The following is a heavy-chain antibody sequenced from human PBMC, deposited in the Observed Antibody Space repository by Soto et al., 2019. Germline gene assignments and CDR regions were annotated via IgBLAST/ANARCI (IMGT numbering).Heavy chain of an antibody. CDR2: IVVGSGNT. Sequence: GASVKVSCKASGFTFTSSAVQWVRQARGQRLEWIGWIVVGSGNTNYAQKFQERVTITRDMSTSTAYMELSSLRPEDTAVYYCAADPFVDFWSGYPLWGQGTLVTVSS. CDR3: AADPFVDFWSGYPL. V-gene: IGHV1-58*01. D-gene: IGHD3-3*01. J-gene: IGHJ4*02. CDR1: GFTFTSSA.